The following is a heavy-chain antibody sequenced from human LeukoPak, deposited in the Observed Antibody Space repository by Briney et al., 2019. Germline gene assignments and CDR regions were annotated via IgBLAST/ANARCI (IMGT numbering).Heavy chain of an antibody. J-gene: IGHJ4*02. CDR2: INWNGGST. V-gene: IGHV3-20*04. Sequence: GGSLRLSCAASGFTFDDYGMSWVRQAPGKGLEWVSGINWNGGSTGYADSVKGRFTIPRDNAKNSLYLQMNSLRAEDTALYYCARDVSYYDSSGYYLEAFLDYWGQGTLVTVSS. D-gene: IGHD3-22*01. CDR3: ARDVSYYDSSGYYLEAFLDY. CDR1: GFTFDDYG.